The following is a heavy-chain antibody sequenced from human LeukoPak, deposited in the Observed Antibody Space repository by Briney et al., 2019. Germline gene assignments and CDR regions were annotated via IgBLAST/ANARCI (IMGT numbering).Heavy chain of an antibody. CDR1: GGSFSAYY. D-gene: IGHD5-18*01. V-gene: IGHV4-34*01. CDR2: INHSGSS. J-gene: IGHJ5*02. Sequence: PSETLSLTCAVYGGSFSAYYWTWIRQPPGKGLEWIGEINHSGSSNYNSSLWSRVTISVDTSYKQFSLRLSSVTAADTAVYYCAPRGDIEHSYVYGKWFDPWGQGTRVTVSS. CDR3: APRGDIEHSYVYGKWFDP.